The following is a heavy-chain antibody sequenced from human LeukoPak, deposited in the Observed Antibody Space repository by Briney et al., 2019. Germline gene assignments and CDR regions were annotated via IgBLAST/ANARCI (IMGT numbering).Heavy chain of an antibody. CDR1: GASFTANY. Sequence: SETLSLTCTVSGASFTANYWSWIRQSPGRGLEWIGYIYYSGTTTYNPSLERRITMSVDMSKTQFSLRLHSVTATGTAVYYCARLDCGGDCYVDYWGQGIVVTVSS. V-gene: IGHV4-59*08. J-gene: IGHJ4*02. D-gene: IGHD2-21*02. CDR2: IYYSGTT. CDR3: ARLDCGGDCYVDY.